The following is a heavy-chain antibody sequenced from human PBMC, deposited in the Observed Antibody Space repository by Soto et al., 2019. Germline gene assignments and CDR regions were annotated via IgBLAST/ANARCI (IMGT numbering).Heavy chain of an antibody. CDR1: GYTFTSYG. CDR2: ISAYNGNT. Sequence: ASVKVSCKASGYTFTSYGISWVRQAPGQGLEWMGWISAYNGNTNYAQKLQGRVTMTTDTSTSTAYMELRSLRSDDTAVYYCARAPPYYYDSSGYYSNWFDPWGQGTLVTVPQ. CDR3: ARAPPYYYDSSGYYSNWFDP. D-gene: IGHD3-22*01. J-gene: IGHJ5*02. V-gene: IGHV1-18*01.